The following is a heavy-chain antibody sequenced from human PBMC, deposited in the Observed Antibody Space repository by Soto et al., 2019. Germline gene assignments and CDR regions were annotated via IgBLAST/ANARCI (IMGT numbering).Heavy chain of an antibody. V-gene: IGHV1-2*04. Sequence: GASVKVSCKASGYTFTGYYMHWVRQAPGQGLEWMGWINPNSGGTNYAQKFQGWVTMTRDTSISTAYMELSRLRSDDTAVYYCARVPRVAGTGYYFDYWGQGTLVTVSS. J-gene: IGHJ4*02. CDR1: GYTFTGYY. CDR2: INPNSGGT. CDR3: ARVPRVAGTGYYFDY. D-gene: IGHD6-19*01.